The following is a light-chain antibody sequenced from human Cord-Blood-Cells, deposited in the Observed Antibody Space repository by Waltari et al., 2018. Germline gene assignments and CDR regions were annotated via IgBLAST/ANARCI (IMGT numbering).Light chain of an antibody. CDR3: CSYAGSSTFVV. J-gene: IGLJ2*01. V-gene: IGLV2-23*03. Sequence: QSALTQPASVSGSPGQSLTISCTGTRSAVGSYHLVPWYQQHPGKAPKLMIYEGSKRPSGVANRFSGSKSGNTASLTISGLQAEDEADYYCCSYAGSSTFVVFGGGTKLTVL. CDR1: RSAVGSYHL. CDR2: EGS.